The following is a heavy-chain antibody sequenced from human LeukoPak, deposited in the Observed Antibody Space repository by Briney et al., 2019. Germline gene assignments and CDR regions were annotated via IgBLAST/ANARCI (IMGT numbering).Heavy chain of an antibody. J-gene: IGHJ4*02. CDR2: TYYRSKWYN. CDR1: GDSVSSNSAS. CDR3: ARADTSAFDY. Sequence: SQTLSLTCAISGDSVSSNSASWNWIRQSPSRGLEWLGKTYYRSKWYNDFAVSVKSRITINPDTSKNQFSLQLSSATPEDTAVYYCARADTSAFDYWGQGTLVTVSS. D-gene: IGHD3-16*01. V-gene: IGHV6-1*01.